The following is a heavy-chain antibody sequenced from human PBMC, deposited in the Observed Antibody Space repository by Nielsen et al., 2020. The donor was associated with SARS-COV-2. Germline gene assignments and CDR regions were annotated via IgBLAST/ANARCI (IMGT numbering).Heavy chain of an antibody. Sequence: SETLSLTCAVYGGSFSGYYWNWIRQPPGKGLEWIGEIHPSGNTNYNPSLESRVTMSLDTSKNQFSLKLSSVTAADTAVYYCARHGGDGYNSDYYGMDVWGQGTTVTVSS. J-gene: IGHJ6*02. CDR2: IHPSGNT. CDR3: ARHGGDGYNSDYYGMDV. D-gene: IGHD5-24*01. V-gene: IGHV4-34*01. CDR1: GGSFSGYY.